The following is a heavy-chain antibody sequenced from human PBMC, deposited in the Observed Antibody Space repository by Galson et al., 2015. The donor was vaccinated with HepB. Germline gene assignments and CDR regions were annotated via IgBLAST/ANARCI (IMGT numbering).Heavy chain of an antibody. Sequence: SLRLSCAAPGFTFRDYYMAWIRQAPGEGLEWLSYIDSGGFNIYYADSVKGRFTISRDNAKNSLFLQMQSLRVDDTAVYYCARSQTRELGFDYWGQGTLVTVSP. J-gene: IGHJ4*02. CDR1: GFTFRDYY. CDR2: IDSGGFNI. CDR3: ARSQTRELGFDY. V-gene: IGHV3-11*01. D-gene: IGHD7-27*01.